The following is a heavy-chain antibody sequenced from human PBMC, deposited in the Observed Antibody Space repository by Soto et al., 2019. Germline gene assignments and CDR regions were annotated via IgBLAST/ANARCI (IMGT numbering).Heavy chain of an antibody. J-gene: IGHJ6*02. CDR1: GYTFTAYY. Sequence: QVQLVQSGAEVKEPGDSVRVSCEASGYTFTAYYIHWVRRAPGQGLEWMGWINPKFGDTTYAQDFQGRVSMTRDMSISTVYMELSRLTSHDTAIYYCARNMDYYYGRGSGNGHGVWGQGTTVIVFS. CDR2: INPKFGDT. V-gene: IGHV1-2*02. CDR3: ARNMDYYYGRGSGNGHGV. D-gene: IGHD3-10*02.